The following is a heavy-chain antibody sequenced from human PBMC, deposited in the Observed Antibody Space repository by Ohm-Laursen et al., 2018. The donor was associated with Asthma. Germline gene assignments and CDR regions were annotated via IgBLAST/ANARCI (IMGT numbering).Heavy chain of an antibody. D-gene: IGHD4-11*01. Sequence: GSLRLSCAAPGYTFSRYSIHWVRQIPGKGLEWVASISTASSFIYYADSVRGRFTTSRDNAKNSLYLQMNSLRAEDTAVYYCAKFGRDYRSHGMDVWGQGTTVTVSS. V-gene: IGHV3-21*04. CDR1: GYTFSRYS. CDR3: AKFGRDYRSHGMDV. CDR2: ISTASSFI. J-gene: IGHJ6*02.